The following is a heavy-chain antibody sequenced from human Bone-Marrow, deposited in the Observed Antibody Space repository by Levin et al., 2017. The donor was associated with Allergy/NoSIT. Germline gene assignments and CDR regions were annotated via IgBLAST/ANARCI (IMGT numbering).Heavy chain of an antibody. D-gene: IGHD2-2*01. Sequence: SVKVSCKASGGTFSSYAISWVRQAPGQGLEWMGGIIPIFGTANYAQKFQGRVTITADESTSTAYMELSSLRSEDTAVYYCARAGASGHCSSTSCLNWFDPWGQGTLVTVSS. J-gene: IGHJ5*02. CDR2: IIPIFGTA. V-gene: IGHV1-69*13. CDR1: GGTFSSYA. CDR3: ARAGASGHCSSTSCLNWFDP.